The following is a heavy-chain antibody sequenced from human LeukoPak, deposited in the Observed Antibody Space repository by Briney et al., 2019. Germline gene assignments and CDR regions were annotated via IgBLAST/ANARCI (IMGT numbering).Heavy chain of an antibody. Sequence: GGSLRLSCAASGFTFSAYHINWVRQAPGKGLEWISYISTTGTTIHYADSVKGRFAISRDNAKSSLYLQMNSLRAEDTAVYYCATDRATQYFDYWGQGTLVSVSP. CDR2: ISTTGTTI. D-gene: IGHD2-15*01. V-gene: IGHV3-48*01. CDR3: ATDRATQYFDY. CDR1: GFTFSAYH. J-gene: IGHJ4*02.